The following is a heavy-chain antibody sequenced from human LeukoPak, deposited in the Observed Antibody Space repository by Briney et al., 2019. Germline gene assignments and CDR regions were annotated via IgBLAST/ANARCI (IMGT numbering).Heavy chain of an antibody. Sequence: HPGGSLRLSYAASGFTFSSYAMHWVRQAPGKGLEWVAVILYDGSNKYYADSVKGRFTISRDNSKNTLYLQMNSLRAGDTAVYYCARDSNYYGSPQAPDYWGQGTLVTVSS. D-gene: IGHD3-10*01. CDR1: GFTFSSYA. J-gene: IGHJ4*02. V-gene: IGHV3-30-3*01. CDR3: ARDSNYYGSPQAPDY. CDR2: ILYDGSNK.